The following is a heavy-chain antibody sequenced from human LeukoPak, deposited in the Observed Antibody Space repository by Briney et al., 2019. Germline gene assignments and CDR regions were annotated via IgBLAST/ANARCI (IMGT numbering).Heavy chain of an antibody. J-gene: IGHJ4*02. CDR2: IKQDGSEK. D-gene: IGHD4-17*01. Sequence: GGSLRLSCAASGFTFSSYWMSWVRQAPGKGLEWVANIKQDGSEKYYVDSVEGRFTISRDNAKNSLYLQMNSLRAEDTAVYYCARVNGDYVLDYWGQGTLVTVSS. V-gene: IGHV3-7*01. CDR1: GFTFSSYW. CDR3: ARVNGDYVLDY.